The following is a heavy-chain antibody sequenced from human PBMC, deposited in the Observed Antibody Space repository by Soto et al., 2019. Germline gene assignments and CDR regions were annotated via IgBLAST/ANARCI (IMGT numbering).Heavy chain of an antibody. Sequence: QVQLVQSGAEVKKPGSSVKVSCKASGGTFSSYAISWVRQAPGQGLEWMGGIIPIFGTANYAQKFQGRVTITADESTSTAYMELSSLRSEDTAVYYCARSEYWRELPTYYYYGMDVWGQGTTVTVSS. V-gene: IGHV1-69*01. J-gene: IGHJ6*02. D-gene: IGHD1-7*01. CDR3: ARSEYWRELPTYYYYGMDV. CDR2: IIPIFGTA. CDR1: GGTFSSYA.